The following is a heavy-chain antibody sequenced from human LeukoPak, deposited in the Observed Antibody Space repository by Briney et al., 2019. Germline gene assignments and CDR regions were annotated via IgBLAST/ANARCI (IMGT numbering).Heavy chain of an antibody. J-gene: IGHJ3*02. V-gene: IGHV4-61*02. CDR1: GGSISSGSYY. CDR3: ARDPGSSDAFDI. CDR2: IYTSGST. D-gene: IGHD6-6*01. Sequence: SETLSLTCTVSGGSISSGSYYWSWLRQPAGKGLEWIGRIYTSGSTNYNPSLKSRVTISVDTSKNQFSLKLSSVTAADTAVYYCARDPGSSDAFDIWGQGTMVTVSS.